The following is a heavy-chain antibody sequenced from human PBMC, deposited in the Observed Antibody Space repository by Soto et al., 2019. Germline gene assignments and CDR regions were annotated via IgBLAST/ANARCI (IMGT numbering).Heavy chain of an antibody. D-gene: IGHD4-17*01. CDR3: ARVGAYWYFDL. CDR1: GFTFSSYD. Sequence: EVQLVESGGGLVQPGGSLRLSCAASGFTFSSYDMHWVRQATGKGLEWVSAIGTAGDTYYPGSVKGRFTISRENAKNSLYLQMNRLRAEDTAVYYCARVGAYWYFDLWGRGTLVTVSS. CDR2: IGTAGDT. V-gene: IGHV3-13*01. J-gene: IGHJ2*01.